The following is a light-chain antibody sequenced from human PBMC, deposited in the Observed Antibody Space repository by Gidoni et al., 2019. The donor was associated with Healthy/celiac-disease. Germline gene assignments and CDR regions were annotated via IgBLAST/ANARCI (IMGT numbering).Light chain of an antibody. V-gene: IGKV1D-8*01. Sequence: VIWMTQSPSLLSASTGDRVTISCLISQCISSYLAWYQQKPGKAPELLIYAASTLQSGFPSRFSGSRSGTDFTLTISCLQSEDFATYYCQQYYSFPLTFGGGTKVEIK. CDR2: AAS. J-gene: IGKJ4*01. CDR1: QCISSY. CDR3: QQYYSFPLT.